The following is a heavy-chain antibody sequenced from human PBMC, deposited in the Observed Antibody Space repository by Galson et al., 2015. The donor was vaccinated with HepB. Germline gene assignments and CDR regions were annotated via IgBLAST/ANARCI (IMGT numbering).Heavy chain of an antibody. CDR3: ARLVPHCTGGVCYSGTTSPFDY. J-gene: IGHJ4*02. D-gene: IGHD2-8*02. CDR2: IYWDDDK. Sequence: PALVKPTQTLTLTCTFSGFSLTTNGVGVGWIRQPPGEALECLALIYWDDDKRYNPSLKSRLTITKDTSKNQVVLTMTNMDPVDTATYYCARLVPHCTGGVCYSGTTSPFDYWGQGTLVTVSS. CDR1: GFSLTTNGVG. V-gene: IGHV2-5*02.